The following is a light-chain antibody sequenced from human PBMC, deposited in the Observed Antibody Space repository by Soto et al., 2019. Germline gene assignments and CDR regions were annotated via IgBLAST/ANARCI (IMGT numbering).Light chain of an antibody. CDR1: QSVGSRY. CDR2: DTS. Sequence: ETVLTQSPGTLSLSPGERATLSCRASQSVGSRYLAWYQQKPGQAPRLLIYDTSNRATGIPNRFSGSGSGTDFTLTISRLETEDFAVYHCQQYGNPPWTFGQGTKLEIK. V-gene: IGKV3-20*01. J-gene: IGKJ2*01. CDR3: QQYGNPPWT.